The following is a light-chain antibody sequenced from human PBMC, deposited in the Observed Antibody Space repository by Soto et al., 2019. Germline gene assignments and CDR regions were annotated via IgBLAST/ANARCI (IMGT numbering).Light chain of an antibody. CDR1: QGISSY. V-gene: IGKV1-9*01. J-gene: IGKJ3*01. CDR2: AAS. CDR3: QQLNSYPFT. Sequence: DIQLTQSPSFLSASVGDRVTITCRASQGISSYLAWYQQRPGKAPKLLIYAASTLQSGVPSRFSGSGYGTEFTLTVSSLQPEDFANYYCQQLNSYPFTFGPGTKVDIK.